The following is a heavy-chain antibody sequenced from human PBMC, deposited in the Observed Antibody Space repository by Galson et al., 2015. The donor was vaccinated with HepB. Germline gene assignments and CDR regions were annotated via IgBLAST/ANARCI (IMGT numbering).Heavy chain of an antibody. J-gene: IGHJ6*02. Sequence: SVKVSCKASGFTFTSSAMQWVRQARGQRLEWIGWIVVGSGNTNYAQKFQERVTITRDMSTSTAYMELSSLRSEDTAVYYCAADIVATLREAYYYYGMDVWGQGTTVTVSS. CDR3: AADIVATLREAYYYYGMDV. CDR2: IVVGSGNT. CDR1: GFTFTSSA. D-gene: IGHD5-12*01. V-gene: IGHV1-58*02.